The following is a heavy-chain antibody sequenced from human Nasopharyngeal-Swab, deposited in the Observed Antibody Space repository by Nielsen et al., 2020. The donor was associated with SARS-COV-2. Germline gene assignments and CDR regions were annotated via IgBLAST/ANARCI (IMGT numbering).Heavy chain of an antibody. D-gene: IGHD6-19*01. Sequence: GESLKISCAASGFTFSSYAMHWVRQAPGKGLEWVAVISYDGSNKYYADSAKGRFTISRDNSKNTLYLQMNSLRAEDTAVYYCARDASGWYIDYWGQGTLVTVSS. J-gene: IGHJ4*02. CDR2: ISYDGSNK. CDR3: ARDASGWYIDY. V-gene: IGHV3-30-3*01. CDR1: GFTFSSYA.